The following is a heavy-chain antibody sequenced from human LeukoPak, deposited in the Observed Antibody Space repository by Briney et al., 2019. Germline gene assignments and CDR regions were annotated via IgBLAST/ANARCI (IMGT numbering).Heavy chain of an antibody. Sequence: GGSLRLSCTASGFTVSSNYMSWVRQAPGKGLEWVSVTYSGGNTDYADSVKGRFTISRDNSKNTVYPQMNSLRAEDTAVYYCAREGGDDRYFDYWGQGTLVTVSS. V-gene: IGHV3-66*01. CDR3: AREGGDDRYFDY. CDR2: TYSGGNT. J-gene: IGHJ4*02. D-gene: IGHD4-17*01. CDR1: GFTVSSNY.